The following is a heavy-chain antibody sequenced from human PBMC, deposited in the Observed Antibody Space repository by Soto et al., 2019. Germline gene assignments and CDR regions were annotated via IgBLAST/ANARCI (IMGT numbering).Heavy chain of an antibody. J-gene: IGHJ4*02. V-gene: IGHV4-34*01. CDR1: GGSFSGYY. D-gene: IGHD3-3*01. CDR2: INHSGST. Sequence: SETLYLTCAVYGGSFSGYYWSWIRQPPGKGLEWIGEINHSGSTNYNPSLKSRVTISVDTSKNQFSLKLSSVTAADTAVYYCARVGALKFTSYWGQGTLVTVSS. CDR3: ARVGALKFTSY.